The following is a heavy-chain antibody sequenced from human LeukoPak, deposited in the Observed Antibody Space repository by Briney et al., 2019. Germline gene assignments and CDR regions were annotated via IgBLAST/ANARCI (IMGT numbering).Heavy chain of an antibody. Sequence: GASVKVSCKASGYTFTTYYVHWVRQAPGQGLEWMGIINPSGGSTTYAQKLRGRLTMTRDMSTSTVYMELSSLRSEDTAVYCCARGSRSVYNLLTGKRYFDYWGQGTMLTVSS. CDR1: GYTFTTYY. CDR3: ARGSRSVYNLLTGKRYFDY. CDR2: INPSGGST. J-gene: IGHJ4*02. D-gene: IGHD3-9*01. V-gene: IGHV1-46*01.